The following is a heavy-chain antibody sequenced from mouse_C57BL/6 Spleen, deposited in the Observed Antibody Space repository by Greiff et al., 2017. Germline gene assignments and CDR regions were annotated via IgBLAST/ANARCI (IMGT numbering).Heavy chain of an antibody. CDR2: ISYDGSN. Sequence: EVQLVESGPGLVKPSQSLSLTCSVTGYSITRGYYWNWIRQFPGNKLEWMGYISYDGSNNYNPSLKNRISITRDTSKNQFFLKLNSVTTEDTATYYCARSNYVSYYDYWGQGTTLTVSS. D-gene: IGHD2-5*01. CDR1: GYSITRGYY. J-gene: IGHJ2*01. V-gene: IGHV3-6*01. CDR3: ARSNYVSYYDY.